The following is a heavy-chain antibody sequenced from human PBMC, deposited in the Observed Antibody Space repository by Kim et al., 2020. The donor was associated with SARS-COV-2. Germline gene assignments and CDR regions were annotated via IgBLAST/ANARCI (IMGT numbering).Heavy chain of an antibody. CDR3: STLWGRGSEDY. J-gene: IGHJ4*02. CDR1: GYTFTDYN. CDR2: IDPNSGGT. V-gene: IGHV1-2*02. Sequence: ASVKVSCKASGYTFTDYNMHWVRQAPGQGLEWMGWIDPNSGGTSFAQKFHDRVTLTRDTSVSTAYMELTRLRSDDTAVYYCSTLWGRGSEDYWGQGTLVT. D-gene: IGHD2-2*01.